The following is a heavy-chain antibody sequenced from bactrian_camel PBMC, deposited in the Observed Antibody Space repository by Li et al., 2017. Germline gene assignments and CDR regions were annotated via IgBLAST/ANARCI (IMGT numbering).Heavy chain of an antibody. D-gene: IGHD5*01. V-gene: IGHV3S40*01. CDR2: INSGGTRT. CDR3: VRDRVHDFDTGWDSVHFGY. Sequence: VQLVESGGGSVQSGGSLRLSCAASGFTFSNYDMSWVRQAPGRGLEWVSAINSGGTRTYYADTVKGRFTISRDDAKNTVYLQMNSLKPEDTAVYYCVRDRVHDFDTGWDSVHFGYWGQGTQVTVS. J-gene: IGHJ6*01. CDR1: GFTFSNYD.